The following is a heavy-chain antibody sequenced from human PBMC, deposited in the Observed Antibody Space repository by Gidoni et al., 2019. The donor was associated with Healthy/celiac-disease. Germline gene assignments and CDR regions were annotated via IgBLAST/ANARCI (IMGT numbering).Heavy chain of an antibody. CDR1: GGSFSGYY. V-gene: IGHV4-34*01. J-gene: IGHJ2*01. D-gene: IGHD1-26*01. CDR3: ARRANKQNYCYFDL. Sequence: QVQLQQWGAGLLKPSETLSLTCAVYGGSFSGYYWSGIRQPPGKGLEWIGEINHSGSTNYNPSLKSRVTISVDTSKNQFSLKLSSVTAADTAVYYCARRANKQNYCYFDLWGRGTLVTVSS. CDR2: INHSGST.